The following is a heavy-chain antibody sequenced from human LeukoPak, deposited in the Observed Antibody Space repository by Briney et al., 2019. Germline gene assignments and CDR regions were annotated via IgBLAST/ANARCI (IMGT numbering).Heavy chain of an antibody. CDR3: ARVYSYGRYYFDY. V-gene: IGHV1-2*06. Sequence: ASVKVSCKASGYTFTGYYMHWVRQAPGQGLEWMGRINPNSGGTNYAQKFQGRVTMTRDTSISTAYMELSRLRSDDTAVYYCARVYSYGRYYFDYWGQGTLATVSS. CDR2: INPNSGGT. CDR1: GYTFTGYY. J-gene: IGHJ4*02. D-gene: IGHD5-18*01.